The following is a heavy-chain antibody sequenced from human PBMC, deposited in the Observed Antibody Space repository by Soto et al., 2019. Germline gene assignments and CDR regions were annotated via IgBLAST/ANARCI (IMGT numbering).Heavy chain of an antibody. D-gene: IGHD3-3*01. V-gene: IGHV3-53*01. J-gene: IGHJ3*02. CDR1: GFSVSSNY. Sequence: GGSLRLSCAASGFSVSSNYMIWVRQAPGKGLEWVSVIYIGGSTYYADSAKGRFTISRDNSKNTLYLQMNSLRAEDTAVYYCARTKVESGAVDAFDIWGQGTMVTVSS. CDR2: IYIGGST. CDR3: ARTKVESGAVDAFDI.